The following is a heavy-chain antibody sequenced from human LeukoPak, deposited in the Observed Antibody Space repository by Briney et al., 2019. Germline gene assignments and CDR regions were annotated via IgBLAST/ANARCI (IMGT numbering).Heavy chain of an antibody. J-gene: IGHJ4*02. CDR3: AKDRGRVDYHFDF. CDR2: ISRSSSYI. CDR1: GFSFSSYS. V-gene: IGHV3-21*01. Sequence: GGSLRLSCAASGFSFSSYSMNWVRQAPGKGLEWVSSISRSSSYIYYADSVKGRFTISRDNAKNSLYLQMNSLRAEDTAVYYCAKDRGRVDYHFDFWGQGTLVTVSS. D-gene: IGHD4-11*01.